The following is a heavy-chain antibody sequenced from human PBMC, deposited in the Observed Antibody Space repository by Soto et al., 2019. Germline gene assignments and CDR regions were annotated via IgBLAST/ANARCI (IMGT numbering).Heavy chain of an antibody. D-gene: IGHD3-22*01. CDR1: GFSLSTIGVG. V-gene: IGHV2-5*02. Sequence: QITLKESGPTLVKPAQTLTLTCTVSGFSLSTIGVGVGWIRQPPGKTLEWLALIYWDADKRYSPSLKSRLTITKDTSENQVVLRMTNMDPVDTATYYCAHRLTFPYYYDGSDYPHVFDIWGQGTMVTVSS. CDR3: AHRLTFPYYYDGSDYPHVFDI. J-gene: IGHJ3*02. CDR2: IYWDADK.